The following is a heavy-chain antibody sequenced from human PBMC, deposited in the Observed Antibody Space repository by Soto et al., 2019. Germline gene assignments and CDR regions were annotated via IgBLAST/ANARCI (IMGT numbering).Heavy chain of an antibody. CDR1: GYTFTSYG. V-gene: IGHV1-18*01. CDR3: ARVGYSGYDSLGPNDY. J-gene: IGHJ4*02. Sequence: QVQLVQSGAEVKKPVASVKVSCKASGYTFTSYGISWVRQAPGQGLEWMGWISAYNGNTNYAQKLQGRVTMTTDTYTSTADMELRSLRSDDAAVYYCARVGYSGYDSLGPNDYWGQGTLVTVSS. D-gene: IGHD5-12*01. CDR2: ISAYNGNT.